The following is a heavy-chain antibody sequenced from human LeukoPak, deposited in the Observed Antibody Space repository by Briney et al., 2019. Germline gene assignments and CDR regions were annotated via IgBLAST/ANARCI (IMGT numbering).Heavy chain of an antibody. V-gene: IGHV3-30*03. D-gene: IGHD6-13*01. CDR2: ISYDGSNK. CDR1: GFTFSSYG. Sequence: GGSLRLSCAASGFTFSSYGMHWVRQAPGKGLEWVAVISYDGSNKYYADSVKGRFTISRDNSKNTLYLQMNSLRAEDTAVYYCAREDSSSWPYKHYFDYWGQGTLVTVSS. J-gene: IGHJ4*02. CDR3: AREDSSSWPYKHYFDY.